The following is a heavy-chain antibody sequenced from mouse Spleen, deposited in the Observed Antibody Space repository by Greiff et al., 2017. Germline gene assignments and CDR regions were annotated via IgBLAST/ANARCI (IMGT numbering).Heavy chain of an antibody. D-gene: IGHD1-1*02. CDR3: ARGLWSDY. Sequence: VQLQQSGPELVKPGASVKISCKASGYAFSSSWMNWVKQRPGKGLEWIGRIYPGDGDTNYNGKFKGKATLTADKSSSTAYMQLSSLTSEDSAVYFCARGLWSDYWGQGTTLTVSS. V-gene: IGHV1-82*01. CDR2: IYPGDGDT. CDR1: GYAFSSSW. J-gene: IGHJ2*01.